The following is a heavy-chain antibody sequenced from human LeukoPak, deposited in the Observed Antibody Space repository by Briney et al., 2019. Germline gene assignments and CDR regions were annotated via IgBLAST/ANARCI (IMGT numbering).Heavy chain of an antibody. CDR2: ISSNGSTI. J-gene: IGHJ4*02. V-gene: IGHV3-48*03. CDR3: AMRGDY. CDR1: GFTFSRYQ. Sequence: PGGSLRLSCAASGFTFSRYQMNWVRQAPGRGLEWVSYISSNGSTIYCADSVTGRFTISRDNAKNSLYLQMDSLRAEDTAAYYCAMRGDYWGQGTLVTVSS.